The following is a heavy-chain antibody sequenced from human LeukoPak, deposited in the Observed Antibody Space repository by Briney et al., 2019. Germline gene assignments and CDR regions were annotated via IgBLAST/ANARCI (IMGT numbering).Heavy chain of an antibody. D-gene: IGHD6-19*01. CDR3: AKLARYSSGWLFDY. V-gene: IGHV3-23*01. J-gene: IGHJ4*02. Sequence: PGGSLILSCSAPGFTFSYAVMSTVRQAPGKGLEWVSAISGSGGSTYYADSVKGRFTISRDNSKNTLYLQMNSLRAEDTAVYYCAKLARYSSGWLFDYWGQGTLVTVSS. CDR2: ISGSGGST. CDR1: GFTFSYAV.